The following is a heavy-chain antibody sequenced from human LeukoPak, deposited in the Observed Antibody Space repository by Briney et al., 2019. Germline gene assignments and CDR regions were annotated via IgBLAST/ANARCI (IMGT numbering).Heavy chain of an antibody. CDR2: MSPNSGDT. Sequence: ASVKVSCKASGYTFTSYGINWVRQATGQRPERMGWMSPNSGDTGYAQKFQDRVTMTRNTSISTAYMELSSLRSDDTAVYYCARGPPNWGYDYWGPGTLVTVSS. V-gene: IGHV1-8*01. J-gene: IGHJ4*02. CDR1: GYTFTSYG. CDR3: ARGPPNWGYDY. D-gene: IGHD7-27*01.